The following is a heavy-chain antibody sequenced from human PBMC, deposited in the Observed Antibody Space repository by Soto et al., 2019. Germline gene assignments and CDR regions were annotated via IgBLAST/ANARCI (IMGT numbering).Heavy chain of an antibody. CDR1: GYTFTSYD. CDR2: MNPNSGNT. Sequence: ASVKVSCKASGYTFTSYDINWVRQATGQGLEWMGWMNPNSGNTGYAQKFQGRVTMTRNTSISTAYMELSSLRSEDTAVYYCARGGGDFWSGYFKGPGAFDIWGQGTMVTVSS. D-gene: IGHD3-3*01. CDR3: ARGGGDFWSGYFKGPGAFDI. V-gene: IGHV1-8*01. J-gene: IGHJ3*02.